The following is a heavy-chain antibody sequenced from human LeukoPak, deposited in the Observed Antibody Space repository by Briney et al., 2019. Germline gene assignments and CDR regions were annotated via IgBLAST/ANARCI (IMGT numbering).Heavy chain of an antibody. CDR1: GFPFSSFA. D-gene: IGHD3-3*01. Sequence: GGSLRLSCAASGFPFSSFAINWVRQAPGKGLEWVSGISGSAASTYYADSVKGRFTISRDNSKNTLYLQMNNLRAEDTAVYYCAKDQNNFWSDSSYSFDYWGQGTLVTVSS. CDR3: AKDQNNFWSDSSYSFDY. V-gene: IGHV3-23*01. CDR2: ISGSAAST. J-gene: IGHJ4*02.